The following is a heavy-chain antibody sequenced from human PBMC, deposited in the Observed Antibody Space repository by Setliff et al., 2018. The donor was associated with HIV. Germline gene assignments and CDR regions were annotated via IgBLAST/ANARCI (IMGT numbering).Heavy chain of an antibody. CDR1: GYTFTSYG. CDR3: ARDRLLLWFDEEYYFDY. Sequence: ASVKVSCKASGYTFTSYGISWVRRAPGQGLEWMGWISAYNGNTNYAQKFQGRVTMTTDISTSTAYMELRSLRSDDTAVYYCARDRLLLWFDEEYYFDYWGQGTLVTVSS. D-gene: IGHD3-10*01. J-gene: IGHJ4*02. CDR2: ISAYNGNT. V-gene: IGHV1-18*01.